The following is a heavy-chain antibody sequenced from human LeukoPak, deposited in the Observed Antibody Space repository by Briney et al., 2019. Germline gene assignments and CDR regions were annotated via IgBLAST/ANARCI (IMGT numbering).Heavy chain of an antibody. CDR3: ARVEVAVAGTDPYVFDY. CDR1: GGSISSYY. V-gene: IGHV4-59*01. Sequence: SETLSLTCTVSGGSISSYYWSWIRPPPGKGLEWIGYIYYSGSTNYNPSLKSRVTISVDTSKNQFSLKLSSVTAADTAVYYCARVEVAVAGTDPYVFDYWGQGTLVTVSS. CDR2: IYYSGST. J-gene: IGHJ4*02. D-gene: IGHD6-19*01.